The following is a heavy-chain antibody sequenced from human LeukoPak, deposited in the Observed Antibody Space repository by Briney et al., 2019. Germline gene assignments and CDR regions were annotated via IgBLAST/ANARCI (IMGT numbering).Heavy chain of an antibody. D-gene: IGHD6-25*01. Sequence: ASVKVSCKASGYPFTSYYIHWVRQAPGQGLEWMGWIIPNSGGSDYAQKFHGRVTMTRDTSITTAYMELNSLTPDDTAVYYCARGSSGSSGWYYYGVDVWGQGTTVTVSS. CDR3: ARGSSGSSGWYYYGVDV. V-gene: IGHV1-2*02. CDR2: IIPNSGGS. CDR1: GYPFTSYY. J-gene: IGHJ6*02.